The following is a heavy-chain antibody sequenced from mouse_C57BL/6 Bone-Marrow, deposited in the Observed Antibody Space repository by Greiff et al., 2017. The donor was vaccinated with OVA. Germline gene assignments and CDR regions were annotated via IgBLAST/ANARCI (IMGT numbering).Heavy chain of an antibody. CDR1: GFTFSDYY. J-gene: IGHJ1*03. CDR2: ISNGGGST. V-gene: IGHV5-12*01. Sequence: EVQRVESGGGLVQPGGSLKLSCAASGFTFSDYYMYWVRQTPEKRLEWVAYISNGGGSTYYPDTVKGRFTISRDNAKNTLYLQMSRLKSEDTAMYYCARPYYGSSSLGYFDVWGTGTTVTVSS. D-gene: IGHD1-1*01. CDR3: ARPYYGSSSLGYFDV.